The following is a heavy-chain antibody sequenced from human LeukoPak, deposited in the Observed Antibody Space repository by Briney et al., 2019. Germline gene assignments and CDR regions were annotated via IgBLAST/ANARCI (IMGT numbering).Heavy chain of an antibody. CDR2: ISAHNGNT. D-gene: IGHD1-26*01. CDR3: ARDRPGGGATSQADY. J-gene: IGHJ4*02. CDR1: GYTFTSYG. Sequence: GASVKVSCKASGYTFTSYGISWVRQAPGQGLEWMGWISAHNGNTNYAQKLQGRVTMTTDTSTSTAYMELRSLRSDDTAVYYCARDRPGGGATSQADYWGQGTLVTVSS. V-gene: IGHV1-18*01.